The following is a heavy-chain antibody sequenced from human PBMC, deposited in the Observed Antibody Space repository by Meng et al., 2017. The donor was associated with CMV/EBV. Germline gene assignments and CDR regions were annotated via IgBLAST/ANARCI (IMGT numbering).Heavy chain of an antibody. V-gene: IGHV4-30-4*08. CDR1: GGSISSGDYY. J-gene: IGHJ4*02. CDR2: IYYSGST. D-gene: IGHD6-13*01. Sequence: SETLSLTCTVSGGSISSGDYYWSWIRQPPGKGLEWIGYIYYSGSTYYNPSLKSRVTISVDTSKNQFSLKLSSVTAADTAVYYCAGQNVAAAAGTVFDYWGQGTLVTVSS. CDR3: AGQNVAAAAGTVFDY.